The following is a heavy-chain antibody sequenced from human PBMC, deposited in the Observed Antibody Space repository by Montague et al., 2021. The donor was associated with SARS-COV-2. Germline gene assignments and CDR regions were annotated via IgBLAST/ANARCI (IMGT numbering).Heavy chain of an antibody. CDR1: GGSISSSSYY. V-gene: IGHV4-39*07. D-gene: IGHD2-21*02. J-gene: IGHJ4*02. CDR2: IYYSGST. CDR3: ARGLVVTATD. Sequence: SETLSLTCTVSGGSISSSSYYWGWIRQPPGKGLEWIGSIYYSGSTYYNPSLKSRVTISEDTSKNQFSLKLSFVTAADTAVYYCARGLVVTATDWGQGTLVTVSS.